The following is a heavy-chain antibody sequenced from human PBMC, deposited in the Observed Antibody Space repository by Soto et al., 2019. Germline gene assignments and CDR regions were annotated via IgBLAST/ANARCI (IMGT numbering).Heavy chain of an antibody. V-gene: IGHV1-18*04. CDR3: ARGRARYDFVWGSYRYGPDY. J-gene: IGHJ4*02. CDR2: ISAYNGNT. Sequence: ASGKVSCKASGYTFTSYGISWVRHPPGQELEWMGWISAYNGNTNYAQKLQGRFTMTTDTSTSTAFMELRSLRSDDTAVYYCARGRARYDFVWGSYRYGPDYWGQGTLVTVSS. D-gene: IGHD3-16*02. CDR1: GYTFTSYG.